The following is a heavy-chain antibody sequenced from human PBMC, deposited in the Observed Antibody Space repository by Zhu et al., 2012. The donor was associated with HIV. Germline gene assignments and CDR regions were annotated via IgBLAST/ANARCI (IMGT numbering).Heavy chain of an antibody. D-gene: IGHD3-22*01. V-gene: IGHV3-23*01. CDR3: AKGAGYYYDSSGYGGYFQH. Sequence: EVQLLESGGGLVQPGGSLRLSCAASGFTFSSYAMSWVRQAPGKGLEWVSAISGSGGSTYYADSVKGRFTISRDNSKNTLYLQMNSLRAEDTAVYYCAKGAGYYYDSSGYGGYFQHVGPGHPGHRL. J-gene: IGHJ1*01. CDR2: ISGSGGST. CDR1: GFTFSSYA.